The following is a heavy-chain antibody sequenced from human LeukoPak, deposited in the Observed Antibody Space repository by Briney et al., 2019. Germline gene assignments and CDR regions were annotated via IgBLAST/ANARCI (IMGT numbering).Heavy chain of an antibody. V-gene: IGHV3-7*01. D-gene: IGHD1-26*01. J-gene: IGHJ4*02. CDR3: AKDSPFGGN. Sequence: GGSLRLSCAASGFTFSSYWMSWVRQAPGKGPEWVANIKQDGSQRNYVDSVKGRFTISRDNAKNSLYLQMNSLRAEDTAVYYCAKDSPFGGNWGQGTLVTVSS. CDR1: GFTFSSYW. CDR2: IKQDGSQR.